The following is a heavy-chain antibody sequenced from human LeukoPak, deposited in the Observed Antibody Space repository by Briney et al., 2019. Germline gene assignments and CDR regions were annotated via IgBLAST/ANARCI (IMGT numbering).Heavy chain of an antibody. V-gene: IGHV1-2*02. CDR3: ARDQVLVLPHYSYYGMDV. Sequence: GASVKVSCKASGYTFTGYYMHWVRQAPGQGLEWMGWINPNSGGTNYAQKFQGRVTMTRDTSISTAYMELSRLRSDDTAVYYCARDQVLVLPHYSYYGMDVWGQGTTVTVSS. CDR2: INPNSGGT. D-gene: IGHD2-8*02. CDR1: GYTFTGYY. J-gene: IGHJ6*02.